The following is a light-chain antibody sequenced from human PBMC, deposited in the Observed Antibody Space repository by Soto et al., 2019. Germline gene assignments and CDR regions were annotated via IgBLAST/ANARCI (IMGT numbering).Light chain of an antibody. Sequence: ALTHPSSVPPTPCRELIFRLLLNNSNIGAGYDVHWYQHRPGTAPKLLIYGNNNRPSGVPDRFSGSKSGTSASLAITGLQAEDGAYYYCQSYDRSLSGHVIVGGGTKVTV. V-gene: IGLV1-40*01. J-gene: IGLJ2*01. CDR2: GNN. CDR3: QSYDRSLSGHVI. CDR1: NSNIGAGYD.